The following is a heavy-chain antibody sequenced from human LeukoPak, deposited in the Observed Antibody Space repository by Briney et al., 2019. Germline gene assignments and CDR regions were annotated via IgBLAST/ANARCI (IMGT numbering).Heavy chain of an antibody. Sequence: RGSLRLSCAPSGFTVSSNYMSWVRQAPGKGLEWVSVIYSGGSTYYADSVKGRFTISRHNSKNTLYLQMNSLRAEDTAVYYCASLYSGYDSYYFDYWGQGTLVTVSS. J-gene: IGHJ4*02. CDR1: GFTVSSNY. V-gene: IGHV3-53*04. CDR3: ASLYSGYDSYYFDY. CDR2: IYSGGST. D-gene: IGHD5-12*01.